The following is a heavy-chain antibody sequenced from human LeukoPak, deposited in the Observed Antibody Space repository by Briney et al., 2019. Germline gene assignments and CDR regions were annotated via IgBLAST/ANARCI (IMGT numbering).Heavy chain of an antibody. CDR3: ARGEGNTPYDY. J-gene: IGHJ4*02. V-gene: IGHV4-59*12. CDR1: GGSISTYY. Sequence: SETLSLTCTVSGGSISTYYWSWIRQPPGKGLEWIGYIYYSGSTNYNPSLKSRVTISVDRSKNQFSLKLSSVTAADTAVYYCARGEGNTPYDYWGQGTLVTVSS. D-gene: IGHD2-2*02. CDR2: IYYSGST.